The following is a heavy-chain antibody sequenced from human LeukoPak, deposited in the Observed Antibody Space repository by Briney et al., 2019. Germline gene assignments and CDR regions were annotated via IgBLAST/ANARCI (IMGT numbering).Heavy chain of an antibody. J-gene: IGHJ4*02. Sequence: KPSETLSLTCAVHGGSFSGYYWSWIRQPPGKGLEWIGEINYSGSTNYNPSLKSRVTISVDTSKNQFSLKLSSVTAADTAVYYCARSNWAFDYWGQGTLVTVSS. CDR1: GGSFSGYY. D-gene: IGHD7-27*01. CDR2: INYSGST. CDR3: ARSNWAFDY. V-gene: IGHV4-34*01.